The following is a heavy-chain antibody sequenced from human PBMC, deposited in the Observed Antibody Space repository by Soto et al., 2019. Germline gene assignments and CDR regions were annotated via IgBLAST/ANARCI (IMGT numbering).Heavy chain of an antibody. CDR1: GGSISSYY. V-gene: IGHV4-59*01. Sequence: SETLSLTCTVSGGSISSYYWSWIRQPPGKGLEWIGYIYYSGSTNYNPSLKSRVTISVDTSKNQFSLKLSSVTAADTAVYYCARESSRPANYYYYYGMDVWGQGTTVTVSS. CDR3: ARESSRPANYYYYYGMDV. J-gene: IGHJ6*02. CDR2: IYYSGST.